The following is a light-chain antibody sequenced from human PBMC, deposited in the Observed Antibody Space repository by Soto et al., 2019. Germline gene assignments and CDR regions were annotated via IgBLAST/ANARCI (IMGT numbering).Light chain of an antibody. CDR3: QQYGSSPPYT. CDR1: QSVSSSY. V-gene: IGKV3-20*01. Sequence: EIVLTQSPCTLSLSPGERATLSCRASQSVSSSYLAWYQQKPRQAPRLLIYGASSRATGIPDRFSGSGSGTDFTLTISRLEPEDFAVYYCQQYGSSPPYTFGQGTKLEIK. J-gene: IGKJ2*01. CDR2: GAS.